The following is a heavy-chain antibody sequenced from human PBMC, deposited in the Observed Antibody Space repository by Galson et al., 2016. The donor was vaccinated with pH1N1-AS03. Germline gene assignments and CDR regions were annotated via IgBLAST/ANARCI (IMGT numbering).Heavy chain of an antibody. D-gene: IGHD4-17*01. CDR2: ISGRGDST. CDR1: GFTFSSYA. J-gene: IGHJ5*01. CDR3: AKDKSYGDYPSWFDP. V-gene: IGHV3-23*01. Sequence: SLRLSCAASGFTFSSYAMSWVRQAPGKGLEWVSAISGRGDSTYYADSVKGRFTISRENSKNTLYLQMNSLRAEDTAVYYCAKDKSYGDYPSWFDPWGQGTTVTVSS.